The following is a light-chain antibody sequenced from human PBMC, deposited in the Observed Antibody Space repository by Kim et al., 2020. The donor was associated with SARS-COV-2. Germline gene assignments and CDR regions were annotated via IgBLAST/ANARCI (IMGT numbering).Light chain of an antibody. J-gene: IGLJ1*01. V-gene: IGLV3-9*01. CDR1: SLGRKN. CDR2: RDN. Sequence: SVAPGQTASITCGGNSLGRKNVHWYQQKPGQAPVLVIFRDNNRPSGIPERFSASTSGNTATLTISGAQAGDEADYYCQVWDSDTYLFGTGTKVTVL. CDR3: QVWDSDTYL.